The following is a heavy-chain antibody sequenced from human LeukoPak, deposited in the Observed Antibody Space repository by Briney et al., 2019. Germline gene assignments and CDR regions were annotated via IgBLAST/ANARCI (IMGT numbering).Heavy chain of an antibody. CDR1: GGTFSSYA. D-gene: IGHD2-2*01. Sequence: GASVKVSCKASGGTFSSYAISWVRQAPGQGLEWMGGIIPIFGTANYAQKFQGRVTITADKSTSTAYMELSSLRSEDTAVYYCAREVEYQLLERIRFDPWGQGTLVTVSS. J-gene: IGHJ5*02. CDR2: IIPIFGTA. CDR3: AREVEYQLLERIRFDP. V-gene: IGHV1-69*06.